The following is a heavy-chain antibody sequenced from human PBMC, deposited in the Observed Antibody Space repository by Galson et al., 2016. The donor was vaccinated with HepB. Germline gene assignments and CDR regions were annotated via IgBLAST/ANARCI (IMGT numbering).Heavy chain of an antibody. J-gene: IGHJ4*02. Sequence: LRLSCAASGFTFSSYAMHWVRQAPGNGLEWVTVISYDGSYESYAGAVKGRFTISRDNFKNTLYLHLNSLRAEETAVYYCARAVHGSGSYWDKWGQGTLVAVSS. D-gene: IGHD3-10*01. CDR2: ISYDGSYE. V-gene: IGHV3-30*04. CDR3: ARAVHGSGSYWDK. CDR1: GFTFSSYA.